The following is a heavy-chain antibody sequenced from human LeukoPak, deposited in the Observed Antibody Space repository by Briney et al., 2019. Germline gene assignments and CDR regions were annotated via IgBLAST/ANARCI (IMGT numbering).Heavy chain of an antibody. V-gene: IGHV1-69*13. CDR2: IIPIFGTA. Sequence: ASVKVSCKASGYTFTSYDINWVRHATGQGLEWMGGIIPIFGTANYAQKFQGRVTITADESTSTAYMELSSLRSEDTTVYYCAKGRGGDTVFDYWGQGTLVTVSS. D-gene: IGHD2-21*02. J-gene: IGHJ4*02. CDR3: AKGRGGDTVFDY. CDR1: GYTFTSYD.